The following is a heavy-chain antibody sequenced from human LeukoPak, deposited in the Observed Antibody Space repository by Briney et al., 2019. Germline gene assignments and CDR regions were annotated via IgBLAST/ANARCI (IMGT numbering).Heavy chain of an antibody. J-gene: IGHJ4*02. Sequence: GGSLRLSCAASGFTFSSYRMNWVRQAPGKGLEWVSSISSSSSYIYYADSVKGRFTISRDNAKNSLYLQMNSLRAEDTAVYYCATKSVSGDPFDYWGQGTLVTVSS. D-gene: IGHD3-10*01. CDR2: ISSSSSYI. V-gene: IGHV3-21*01. CDR3: ATKSVSGDPFDY. CDR1: GFTFSSYR.